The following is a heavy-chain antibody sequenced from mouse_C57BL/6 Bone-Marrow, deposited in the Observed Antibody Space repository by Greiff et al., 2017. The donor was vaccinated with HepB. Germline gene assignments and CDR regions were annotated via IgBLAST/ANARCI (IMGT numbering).Heavy chain of an antibody. CDR1: GYTFTDYY. V-gene: IGHV1-19*01. J-gene: IGHJ4*01. Sequence: VQLQQSGPVLVKPGASVKMSCKASGYTFTDYYMNWVKQSHGKSLEWIGVINPYNGGTSYNQKFKGKATLTVDKSSSTAYMELNSLTSEDSAVYYCASSTIVTNYYAMDYWGQGTSVTVSS. D-gene: IGHD2-5*01. CDR2: INPYNGGT. CDR3: ASSTIVTNYYAMDY.